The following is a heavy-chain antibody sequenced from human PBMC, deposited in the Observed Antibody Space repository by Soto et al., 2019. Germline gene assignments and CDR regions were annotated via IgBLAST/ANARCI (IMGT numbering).Heavy chain of an antibody. CDR1: GFICSSYD. J-gene: IGHJ4*02. Sequence: PGGSLRLSCAASGFICSSYDMSWVRQAPGKGLEWVSTILVDGRTFYVDSVKGRFTISRDSSKDTLYLQMNSLRVDDTAVYYCGKERRGSGWSVCNFWGQGSLVTVSS. D-gene: IGHD6-19*01. CDR3: GKERRGSGWSVCNF. V-gene: IGHV3-23*01. CDR2: ILVDGRT.